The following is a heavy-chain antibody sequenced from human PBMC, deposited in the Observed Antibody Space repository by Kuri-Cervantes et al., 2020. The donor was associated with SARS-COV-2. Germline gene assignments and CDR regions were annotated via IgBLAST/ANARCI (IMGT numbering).Heavy chain of an antibody. Sequence: GESLKIPCAAPGFTFSSYSMRWVRQAPGKGLEWGSAISGSGGSTYYANSVKGRFTISRDNYKNTLYLPMNSLSAEDTAVYYCAKDDTVDYGPTYFDYWGQGTLVTVSS. V-gene: IGHV3-23*01. CDR3: AKDDTVDYGPTYFDY. J-gene: IGHJ4*02. CDR2: ISGSGGST. CDR1: GFTFSSYS. D-gene: IGHD4-17*01.